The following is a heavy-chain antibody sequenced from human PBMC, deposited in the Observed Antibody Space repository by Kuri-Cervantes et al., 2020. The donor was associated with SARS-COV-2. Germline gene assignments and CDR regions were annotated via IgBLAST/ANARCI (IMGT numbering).Heavy chain of an antibody. CDR1: GGTFSSYA. D-gene: IGHD2-2*02. J-gene: IGHJ6*02. V-gene: IGHV1-69*06. CDR3: AREDLGYCSSTSCYSKDSYYGMDV. Sequence: SVKVSCKASGGTFSSYAISWVRQAPGQGLEWMGGIIPIFGTANYAQKFQGRVTITADKSTSTAYMELSSLRSEDTAVYYCAREDLGYCSSTSCYSKDSYYGMDVWGQGTTVTVSS. CDR2: IIPIFGTA.